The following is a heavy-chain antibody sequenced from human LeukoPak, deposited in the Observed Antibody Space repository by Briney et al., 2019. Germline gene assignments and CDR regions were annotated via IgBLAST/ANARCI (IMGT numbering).Heavy chain of an antibody. D-gene: IGHD4-23*01. CDR2: LESSGST. CDR3: SRSHDYGGLYFYYYMDV. Sequence: SETLSLTCTVSGGSISSRGDYWGWIRQTPGKGLEWIGNLESSGSTYYNRALKSRVTISVGTSKNQFSLNLRSVTATDTAIYFCSRSHDYGGLYFYYYMDVWGKGTTVTVSS. J-gene: IGHJ6*03. CDR1: GGSISSRGDY. V-gene: IGHV4-39*01.